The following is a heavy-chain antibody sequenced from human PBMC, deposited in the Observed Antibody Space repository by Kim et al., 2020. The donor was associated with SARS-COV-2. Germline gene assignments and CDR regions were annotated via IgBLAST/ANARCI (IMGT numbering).Heavy chain of an antibody. D-gene: IGHD2-15*01. CDR3: ARGRHCSGGSCYVRGPRYYYYGMDV. CDR1: GGSFSGYY. CDR2: INHSGST. Sequence: SETLSLTCAVYGGSFSGYYWSWIRQPPGKGLEWIGEINHSGSTNYNPSLKSRVTISVDTSKNQFSLKLSSVTAADTAVYYCARGRHCSGGSCYVRGPRYYYYGMDVWGQGTTVTVSS. V-gene: IGHV4-34*01. J-gene: IGHJ6*02.